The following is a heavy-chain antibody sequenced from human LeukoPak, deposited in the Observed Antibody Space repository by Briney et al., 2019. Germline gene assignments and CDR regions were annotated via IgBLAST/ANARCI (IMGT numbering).Heavy chain of an antibody. Sequence: GGSLRLSCVASGFTFSTYGMSWVRQAPGKGLEWVSAISGSGGSTYYADSVKGRFTISRDNSKNTLYLQMNSLRAEDTAVYYCAKESYYDILTGYSTFDYWGQGTLVTVSS. CDR1: GFTFSTYG. CDR2: ISGSGGST. D-gene: IGHD3-9*01. V-gene: IGHV3-23*01. CDR3: AKESYYDILTGYSTFDY. J-gene: IGHJ4*02.